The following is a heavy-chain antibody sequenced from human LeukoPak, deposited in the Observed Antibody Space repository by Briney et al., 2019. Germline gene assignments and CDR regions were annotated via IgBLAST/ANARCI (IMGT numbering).Heavy chain of an antibody. CDR1: GYTFTSYG. CDR2: INTYIGNT. V-gene: IGHV1-18*01. D-gene: IGHD4-17*01. J-gene: IGHJ4*02. CDR3: ARDRSLTTVTEFDY. Sequence: ASVKVSCKASGYTFTSYGVSWGRQAPGHGRKWMGWINTYIGNTNYAQSLHGRVSMTTDTSTDTAYLELWSLRSDATAVYYCARDRSLTTVTEFDYWGQGTLVTVSS.